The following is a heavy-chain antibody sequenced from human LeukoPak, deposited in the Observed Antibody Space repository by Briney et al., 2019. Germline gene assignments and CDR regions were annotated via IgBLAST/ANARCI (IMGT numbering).Heavy chain of an antibody. CDR2: IHSSGST. Sequence: SETLSLTRTVSDGSISGHYCCWIRQTPGKGLEWIGYIHSSGSTKFNSSLRSRVTISVDTSKNQFSLNLRSVTTADTAVYFCARDRGSGWSLDAFDVWGPGTVVIVSS. CDR1: DGSISGHY. D-gene: IGHD6-19*01. J-gene: IGHJ3*01. V-gene: IGHV4-59*11. CDR3: ARDRGSGWSLDAFDV.